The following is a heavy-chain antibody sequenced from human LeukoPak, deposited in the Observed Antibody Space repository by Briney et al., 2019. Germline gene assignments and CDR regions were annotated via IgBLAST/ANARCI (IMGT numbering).Heavy chain of an antibody. CDR2: IYYSGST. CDR1: GGSISSSCYY. J-gene: IGHJ4*02. V-gene: IGHV4-39*01. D-gene: IGHD5-18*01. CDR3: ARRRFRGYSYGSYYFDY. Sequence: PSETLSLTCTVSGGSISSSCYYWGWLRQPPGKGLEWTGSIYYSGSTYYNPSLKSRVTISVDTSKNQFSLKLSSVTAADTAVYYCARRRFRGYSYGSYYFDYWGQGTLVTVSS.